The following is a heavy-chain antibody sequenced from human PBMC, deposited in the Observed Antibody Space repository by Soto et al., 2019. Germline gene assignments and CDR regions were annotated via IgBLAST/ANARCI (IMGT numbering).Heavy chain of an antibody. J-gene: IGHJ5*02. CDR2: IYYSGST. V-gene: IGHV4-59*01. Sequence: SSETLSLTRTVSGGSISSYYWSWIRQPPGKGLEWIGYIYYSGSTNYNPSLKSRVAISVDTSKNQVSLKLSSVTAADTAVYYCARYNYWFDPWGQGTLVTVS. CDR3: ARYNYWFDP. D-gene: IGHD1-1*01. CDR1: GGSISSYY.